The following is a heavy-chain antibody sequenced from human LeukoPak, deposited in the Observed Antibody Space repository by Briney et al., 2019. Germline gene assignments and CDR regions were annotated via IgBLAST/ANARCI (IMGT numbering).Heavy chain of an antibody. J-gene: IGHJ4*02. CDR2: TYYRSKWYN. CDR1: GDSVSINSAD. D-gene: IGHD5-18*01. V-gene: IGHV6-1*01. Sequence: SPTLSLTYAISGDSVSINSADWNWVRQSPSRGLEWLGSTYYRSKWYNDYAVSVKSRITINPDTSENHFSLQLTSVTPEDTAVYYCARGYGYYFDYLGQGTLVTVSS. CDR3: ARGYGYYFDY.